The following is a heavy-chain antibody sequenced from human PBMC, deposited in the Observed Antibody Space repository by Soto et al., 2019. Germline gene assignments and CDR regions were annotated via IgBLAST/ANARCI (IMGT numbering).Heavy chain of an antibody. Sequence: QVQLLESGGGVVQPGRSLRLSCAASGLPFSASGMHCVRQAPGKGLEWVAMIWSDGSKEYYADSVKGRFTITRDNSKNMVFLQMDSLRAEDTAVYYCARDKGTTCLDTWGQGNMVTVSS. V-gene: IGHV3-33*01. CDR2: IWSDGSKE. CDR3: ARDKGTTCLDT. J-gene: IGHJ5*02. D-gene: IGHD1-26*01. CDR1: GLPFSASG.